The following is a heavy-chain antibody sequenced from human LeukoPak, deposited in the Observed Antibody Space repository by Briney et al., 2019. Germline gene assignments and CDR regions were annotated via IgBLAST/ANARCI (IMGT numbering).Heavy chain of an antibody. CDR3: ARDLIVVVPAASIYYYGMDV. J-gene: IGHJ6*04. CDR1: GYTSTSYG. CDR2: ISAYNGNT. Sequence: ASVKVSCKASGYTSTSYGISWVRQAPGQGLEWMGWISAYNGNTNYAQKLQGRVTMTTDTSTSTAYMELRSLRSDDTAVYYCARDLIVVVPAASIYYYGMDVWGKGTTVTVSS. V-gene: IGHV1-18*04. D-gene: IGHD2-2*01.